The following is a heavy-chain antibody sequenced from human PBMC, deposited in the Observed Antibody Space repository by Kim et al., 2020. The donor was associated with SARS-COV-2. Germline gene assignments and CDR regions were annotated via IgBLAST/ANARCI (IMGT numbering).Heavy chain of an antibody. D-gene: IGHD3-10*01. J-gene: IGHJ6*03. Sequence: ASVKVSCKASGYTFTGYYMHWVRQAPGQGLEWMGWINPNSGGTNYAQKFQGRVTMTRDTSISTAYMELSRLRSDDTAVYYCARPIKAGSGKSYYYYMDVWGKGTTVTVSS. CDR2: INPNSGGT. CDR1: GYTFTGYY. CDR3: ARPIKAGSGKSYYYYMDV. V-gene: IGHV1-2*02.